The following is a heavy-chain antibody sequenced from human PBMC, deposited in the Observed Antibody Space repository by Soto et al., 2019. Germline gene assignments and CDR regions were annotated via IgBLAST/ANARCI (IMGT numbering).Heavy chain of an antibody. V-gene: IGHV1-69*01. CDR2: IIPIFGTA. J-gene: IGHJ6*02. D-gene: IGHD3-16*01. CDR3: ARVWGGGGHYYYGMDV. CDR1: GGTFSSYA. Sequence: QVQLVQSGAEVKKPGSSVKVSCKASGGTFSSYAISWVRQAPGQGLEWMGGIIPIFGTANYAQKFQGRVTITGDESTSTAYMVLGSLRSEDTAVYYCARVWGGGGHYYYGMDVWGQGTTVTVSS.